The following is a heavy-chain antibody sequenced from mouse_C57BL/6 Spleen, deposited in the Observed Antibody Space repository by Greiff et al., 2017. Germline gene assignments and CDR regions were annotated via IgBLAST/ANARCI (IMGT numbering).Heavy chain of an antibody. Sequence: QVQLQQPGAELVKPGASVKLSCKASGYTFTSYWMQWVKQRPGQGLEWIGEIDPSDSYTNYTQKFKGKATLTVDTSSSTAYMQLSSLTSEDSAVYYCARNYYGSSHGFAYWGQGTLVTVSA. V-gene: IGHV1-50*01. CDR2: IDPSDSYT. J-gene: IGHJ3*01. D-gene: IGHD1-1*01. CDR3: ARNYYGSSHGFAY. CDR1: GYTFTSYW.